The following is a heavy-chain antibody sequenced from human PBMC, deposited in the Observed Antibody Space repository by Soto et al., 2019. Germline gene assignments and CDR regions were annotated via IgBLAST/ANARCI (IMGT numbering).Heavy chain of an antibody. CDR1: GGSGSSGGYS. V-gene: IGHV4-30-2*01. CDR2: IYHIGSA. J-gene: IGHJ6*02. Sequence: PSETLSVTYAVYGGSGSSGGYSWSWMLQPPGKGLEWIGYIYHIGSAYYNPPLKSRATISVDKSKNQFSLRLSSVTAADRAKYYCARASMVRGIHYYGMDVWGQGTTVTVSS. D-gene: IGHD3-10*01. CDR3: ARASMVRGIHYYGMDV.